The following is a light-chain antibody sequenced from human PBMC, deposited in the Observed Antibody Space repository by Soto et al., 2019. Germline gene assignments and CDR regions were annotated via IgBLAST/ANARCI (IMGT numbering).Light chain of an antibody. V-gene: IGKV1-9*01. CDR1: HDISTF. J-gene: IGKJ5*01. CDR2: EAS. Sequence: IHLTHAPSLLSASIGDIVTITFRASHDISTFLAWYQQKPGKAPKLLIYEASTLQSGVPSRFSGSGSGTEFTLTISGLLPEDFAAYHCQQLYTLPFTFGQGTRLEIK. CDR3: QQLYTLPFT.